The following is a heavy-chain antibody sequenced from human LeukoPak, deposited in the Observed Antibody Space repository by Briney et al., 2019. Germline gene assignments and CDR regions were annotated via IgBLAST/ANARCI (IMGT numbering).Heavy chain of an antibody. D-gene: IGHD6-13*01. CDR2: IWYDGSNK. V-gene: IGHV3-33*01. CDR1: GFTLSSYG. J-gene: IGHJ5*02. CDR3: ARANPRYSSSWYVLGWFDP. Sequence: PGRSLRLSCAASGFTLSSYGMHWVRQAPGKGLEWVAVIWYDGSNKYYADSVKGRFTISRDNSKNTLYLQMNSLRAEDTAVYYCARANPRYSSSWYVLGWFDPWGQGTLVTVSS.